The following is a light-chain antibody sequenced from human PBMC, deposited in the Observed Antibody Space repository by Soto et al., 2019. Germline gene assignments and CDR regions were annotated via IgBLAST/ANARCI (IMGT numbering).Light chain of an antibody. CDR1: QSVSSS. V-gene: IGKV3-15*01. CDR3: KQYIEWPYT. CDR2: GAY. Sequence: EIMMTQSPATLSVSPGEGGTLSCRASQSVSSSLVWYQQKPGQAPRLLIYGAYKRATDIPARFSASGSGTDFTLTIRSLQSEDFAVYYCKQYIEWPYTFGQGTRLEIK. J-gene: IGKJ5*01.